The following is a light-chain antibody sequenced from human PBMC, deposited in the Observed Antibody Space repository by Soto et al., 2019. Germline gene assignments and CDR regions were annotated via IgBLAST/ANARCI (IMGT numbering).Light chain of an antibody. CDR2: FAS. V-gene: IGKV1-12*01. Sequence: DIPMTQSPSSVSAFVGETVTITCRASQGISRRLAWYQQKPGKAPKVLIYFASTLQSGVPSRFSGSGSDTDFTLTISSLQPEDFATYYCQQGNSFPLTFGGGTKVEFK. CDR3: QQGNSFPLT. CDR1: QGISRR. J-gene: IGKJ4*01.